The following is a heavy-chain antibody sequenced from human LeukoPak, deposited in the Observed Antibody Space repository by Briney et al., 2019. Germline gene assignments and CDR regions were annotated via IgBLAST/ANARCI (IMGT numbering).Heavy chain of an antibody. CDR3: ACIAAAGFDY. Sequence: GGSLRLSCAASGFTFSSYSMNWVRQAPGRGLEWVSYISSSSSTIYYADSVKGRFTISRDNTKNSLYLQMNSLRAEDTAVYYCACIAAAGFDYWGQGTLVTVSS. CDR2: ISSSSSTI. V-gene: IGHV3-48*01. D-gene: IGHD6-13*01. J-gene: IGHJ4*02. CDR1: GFTFSSYS.